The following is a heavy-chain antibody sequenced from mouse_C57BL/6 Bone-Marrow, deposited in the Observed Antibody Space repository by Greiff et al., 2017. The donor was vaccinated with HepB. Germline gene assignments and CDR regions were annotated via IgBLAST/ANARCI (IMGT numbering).Heavy chain of an antibody. V-gene: IGHV1-80*01. CDR3: ASPLYCNYYFDY. J-gene: IGHJ2*01. Sequence: VKVVESGAELVKPGASVKISCKASGYAFSSYWMNWVKQRPGKGLEWIGQIYPGDGDTNYNGKFKGKATLTADKSSSTAYMQLSSLTSEDSAVYFCASPLYCNYYFDYWGQGTTLTVSS. CDR1: GYAFSSYW. CDR2: IYPGDGDT. D-gene: IGHD2-1*01.